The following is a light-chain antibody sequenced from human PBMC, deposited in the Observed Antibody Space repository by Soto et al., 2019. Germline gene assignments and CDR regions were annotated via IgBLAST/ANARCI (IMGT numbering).Light chain of an antibody. V-gene: IGKV3-20*01. CDR1: QSVTSSY. CDR3: QHYDSSPQIT. Sequence: ESVLTQSPGPLSLSPGERATLSCRAIQSVTSSYLTWYQQKPGQAPRFLIYAASNRATGIPDRFSGSGSGTEFTLTISRLEPEDFAVYYCQHYDSSPQITFGQGTRLEIK. CDR2: AAS. J-gene: IGKJ5*01.